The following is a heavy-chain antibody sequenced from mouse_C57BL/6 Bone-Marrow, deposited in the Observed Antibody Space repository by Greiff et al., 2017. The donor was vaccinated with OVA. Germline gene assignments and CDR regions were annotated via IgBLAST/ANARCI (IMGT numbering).Heavy chain of an antibody. CDR2: IWSGGST. CDR3: ARKPDYYGSSYGYFDV. J-gene: IGHJ1*03. CDR1: GFSLTSYG. D-gene: IGHD1-1*01. Sequence: QVHVKQSGPGLVQPSQSLSITCTVSGFSLTSYGVHWVRQSPGKGLEWLGVIWSGGSTDYNAAFISRLSISKDNSKSQVFFKMNSLQADDTAIYYCARKPDYYGSSYGYFDVWGTGTTVTVSS. V-gene: IGHV2-2*01.